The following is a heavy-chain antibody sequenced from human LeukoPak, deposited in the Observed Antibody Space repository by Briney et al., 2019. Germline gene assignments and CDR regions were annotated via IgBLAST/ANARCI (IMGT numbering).Heavy chain of an antibody. CDR2: IYYTGDS. V-gene: IGHV4-59*12. D-gene: IGHD6-6*01. J-gene: IGHJ5*02. CDR3: ARKSYSSSSRWFDP. CDR1: GGSINDSP. Sequence: SETLSLTCTVSGGSINDSPWSWIRQSPGQGLEWIGYIYYTGDSKYNPSLKSRVTISIDTSKNQFSLKLSSVTAADTAVYYCARKSYSSSSRWFDPWGQGTLVTVSS.